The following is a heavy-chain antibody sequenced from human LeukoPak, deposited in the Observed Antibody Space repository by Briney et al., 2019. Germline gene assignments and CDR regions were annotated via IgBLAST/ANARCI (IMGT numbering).Heavy chain of an antibody. V-gene: IGHV3-23*01. J-gene: IGHJ6*02. CDR3: AKELPSPFQYYDFWSGYHYYGMDV. CDR2: ISGSGGST. Sequence: PGGSLRLSCAASGFTFSSYAMSWVRQAPGKGLEWVSAISGSGGSTYYADSVKGRFTISRDNSKNTLYLQMNSLRAEDTAVYYCAKELPSPFQYYDFWSGYHYYGMDVWGQGTTVTVSS. CDR1: GFTFSSYA. D-gene: IGHD3-3*01.